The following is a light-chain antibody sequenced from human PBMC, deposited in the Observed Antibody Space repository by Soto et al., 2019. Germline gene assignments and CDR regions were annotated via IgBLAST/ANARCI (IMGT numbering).Light chain of an antibody. Sequence: IVSTQSPATLSLCPGESAPLSCRATRSVSSYFAYYQQKPGQAPRLLIYDASSRPTDIPAMFSGSGSGTDFTLTISSLEPEDFALYYCQQRSNWPITFGQGTRLEIK. CDR3: QQRSNWPIT. V-gene: IGKV3-11*01. CDR1: RSVSSY. CDR2: DAS. J-gene: IGKJ5*01.